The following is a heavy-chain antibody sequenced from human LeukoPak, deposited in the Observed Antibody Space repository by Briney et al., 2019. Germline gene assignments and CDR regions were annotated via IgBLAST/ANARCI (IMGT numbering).Heavy chain of an antibody. J-gene: IGHJ4*02. D-gene: IGHD6-13*01. Sequence: SETLSLTCTVSGGSISNYYWSWIPQPPGKGLEWIGYIYSSGHTNYNPSLKNRDTISVDTSKSQFSLNLTSVTAADTAVYYCARHFSGAAAPLPFDYWGQGTLVTVSS. CDR3: ARHFSGAAAPLPFDY. CDR2: IYSSGHT. CDR1: GGSISNYY. V-gene: IGHV4-59*08.